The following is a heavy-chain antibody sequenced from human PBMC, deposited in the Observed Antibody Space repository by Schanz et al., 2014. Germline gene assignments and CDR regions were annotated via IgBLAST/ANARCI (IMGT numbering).Heavy chain of an antibody. CDR3: AKGRFGELSAFDI. CDR2: ITGASDHI. Sequence: EVQLLESGGGLIQPGGSLRLSCAASGFIFGSSVMAWVRQAPGKGLEWVSGITGASDHIDYAESVKGRFTISSDNSKSTLYLQMSSLRAEDTAVYYCAKGRFGELSAFDIWGQGTMVTVSS. D-gene: IGHD3-10*01. J-gene: IGHJ3*02. CDR1: GFIFGSSV. V-gene: IGHV3-23*01.